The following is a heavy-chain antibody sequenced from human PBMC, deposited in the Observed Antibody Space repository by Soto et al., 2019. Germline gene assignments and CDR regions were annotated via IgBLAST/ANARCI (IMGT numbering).Heavy chain of an antibody. J-gene: IGHJ6*02. CDR3: GRCRTDSYAMDV. CDR1: GYSFTSYG. D-gene: IGHD5-18*01. CDR2: ISPYNGRT. V-gene: IGHV1-18*01. Sequence: QVHLVQSGSDVEKPGASVKVSCKASGYSFTSYGIGWVRQVPGQGPEWMGWISPYNGRTNYAQSVKGRVVMTTDISTKTVYLELRSLRSDDSAIYYCGRCRTDSYAMDVLGQGTTVTVSS.